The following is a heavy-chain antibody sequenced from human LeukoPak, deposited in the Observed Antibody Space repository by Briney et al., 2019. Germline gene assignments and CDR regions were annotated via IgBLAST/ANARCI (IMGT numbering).Heavy chain of an antibody. CDR2: ISGGGGGETI. V-gene: IGHV3-23*01. D-gene: IGHD3-10*01. CDR1: GLTFSTYG. J-gene: IGHJ6*03. Sequence: QPGGSLRLSCEASGLTFSTYGMSWVRHAPGKGLEWVSHISGGGGGETIYYADFVKGRFTISRDNSKNTLYLQMNSLRAEDTAVYYCAKDSWGVRGVIRYHYMDVWGKGTTVTISS. CDR3: AKDSWGVRGVIRYHYMDV.